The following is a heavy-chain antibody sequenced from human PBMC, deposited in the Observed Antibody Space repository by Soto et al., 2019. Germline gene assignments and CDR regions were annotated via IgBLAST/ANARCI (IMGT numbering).Heavy chain of an antibody. CDR3: ARGSSSWYNWFDP. CDR1: GGSISSYY. Sequence: LPETLSLTCTVSGGSISSYYWSWIRQPPGKGLEWIGYIYYSGSTNYNPSLKSRVTISVDTSKNQFSLKLSSVTAADTAVYYCARGSSSWYNWFDPWGQGTLVTVSS. J-gene: IGHJ5*02. D-gene: IGHD6-13*01. CDR2: IYYSGST. V-gene: IGHV4-59*01.